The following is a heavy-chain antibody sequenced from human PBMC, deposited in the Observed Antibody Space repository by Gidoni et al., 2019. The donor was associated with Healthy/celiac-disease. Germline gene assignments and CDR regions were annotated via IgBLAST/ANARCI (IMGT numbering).Heavy chain of an antibody. J-gene: IGHJ4*02. CDR3: ARDILDY. Sequence: QVQLQQWGAGLLKPSATLSLPCAVYGGSFSGYYWGWIRQPPGKGLEWIGEINHSGSTNYNPSLKSRVTISVDTSKNQFSVKRSSVTSEDTAVYYCARDILDYWGQGTLVTVSS. V-gene: IGHV4-34*01. CDR1: GGSFSGYY. CDR2: INHSGST.